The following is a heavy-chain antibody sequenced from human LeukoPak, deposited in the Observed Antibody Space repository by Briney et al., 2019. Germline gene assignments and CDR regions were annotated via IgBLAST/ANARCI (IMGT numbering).Heavy chain of an antibody. Sequence: SETLSLICSVCGGSISSYYWSCIRQPPGKGLEWIGYIYTSGSTNYNPSPKSRVTISVDTSKNQFSLKLSSVTAADTAVYYCARLTGDWFDYWGQATLVTVSS. J-gene: IGHJ4*02. V-gene: IGHV4-4*09. CDR2: IYTSGST. CDR3: ARLTGDWFDY. CDR1: GGSISSYY. D-gene: IGHD7-27*01.